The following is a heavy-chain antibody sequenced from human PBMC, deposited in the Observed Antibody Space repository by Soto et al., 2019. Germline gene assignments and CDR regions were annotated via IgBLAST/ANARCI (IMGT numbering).Heavy chain of an antibody. D-gene: IGHD3-9*01. J-gene: IGHJ4*02. CDR2: IIPIFGTA. CDR3: AREGNYDILTGPYRR. Sequence: SVKVSCKASGGTFSSYAISWVRQAPGQGLEWMGGIIPIFGTANYAQKFQGRVTITADESTSTAYMELSSLRSEDTAVYYCAREGNYDILTGPYRRWGQGTLVTVSS. V-gene: IGHV1-69*13. CDR1: GGTFSSYA.